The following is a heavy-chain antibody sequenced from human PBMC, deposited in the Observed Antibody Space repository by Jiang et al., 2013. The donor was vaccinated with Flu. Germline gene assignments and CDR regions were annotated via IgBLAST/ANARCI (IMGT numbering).Heavy chain of an antibody. J-gene: IGHJ6*02. Sequence: WVRQATGQGLEWMGWMNPNSGNAGYAQKFQGRVTMTRNTSVSTAYMELSSLRSEDTAVYYCARGSGGLWFGESRKELGVWGQGTTVTVSS. V-gene: IGHV1-8*01. D-gene: IGHD3-10*01. CDR2: MNPNSGNA. CDR3: ARGSGGLWFGESRKELGV.